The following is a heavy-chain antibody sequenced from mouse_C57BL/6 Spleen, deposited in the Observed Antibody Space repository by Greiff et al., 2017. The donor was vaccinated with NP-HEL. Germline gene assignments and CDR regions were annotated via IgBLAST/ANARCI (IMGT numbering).Heavy chain of an antibody. V-gene: IGHV1-85*01. CDR3: ARKGVITTVVATDWYFDV. Sequence: QVQLQQSGPELVKPGASVKLSCKASGYTFTSYDINWVKQRPGQGLEWIGWIYPRDGSTKYNEKFKGKATLTVDPSSSTAYMELHSLTSEDSAVYVCARKGVITTVVATDWYFDVWGTGTTVTVSS. CDR2: IYPRDGST. CDR1: GYTFTSYD. D-gene: IGHD1-1*01. J-gene: IGHJ1*03.